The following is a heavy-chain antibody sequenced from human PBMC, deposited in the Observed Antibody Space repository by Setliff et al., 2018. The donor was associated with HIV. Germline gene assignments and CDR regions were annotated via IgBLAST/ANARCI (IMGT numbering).Heavy chain of an antibody. D-gene: IGHD3-3*01. CDR1: GGSINSGSINSSSFY. CDR3: VTSEVGGASPFDY. Sequence: SETLSLTCSVSGGSINSGSINSSSFYWGWIRQPPGKGLEWIGYFYYDGGEFYTPSLKSRVSISRDTSKNQFSLRLTSVTAADTALYFCVTSEVGGASPFDYWGQGTLVTVSS. J-gene: IGHJ4*02. V-gene: IGHV4-39*07. CDR2: FYYDGGE.